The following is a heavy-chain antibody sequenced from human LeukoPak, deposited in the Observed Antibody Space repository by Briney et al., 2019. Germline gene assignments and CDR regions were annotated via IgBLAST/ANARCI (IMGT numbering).Heavy chain of an antibody. CDR3: AKDLIWFGELGDYGMDV. CDR2: ISWNSGSI. Sequence: GRSLRLSCAASGFTFADYAMHWVRHAPGKGLEWVSGISWNSGSIGYADSVKGRFTISRDNAKNSLYLQMNSLRAEDTALYYCAKDLIWFGELGDYGMDVWGQGTTVTVSS. J-gene: IGHJ6*02. CDR1: GFTFADYA. D-gene: IGHD3-10*01. V-gene: IGHV3-9*01.